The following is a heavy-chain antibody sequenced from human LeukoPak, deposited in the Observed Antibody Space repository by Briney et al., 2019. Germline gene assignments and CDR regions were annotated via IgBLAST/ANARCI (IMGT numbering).Heavy chain of an antibody. J-gene: IGHJ4*02. CDR1: GFTFSDYY. V-gene: IGHV3-11*01. CDR2: ISSSGSTI. Sequence: GGSLRLSCAASGFTFSDYYMSWIRQAPGRGLEWISYISSSGSTIYYADSVKGRFTISRDNGKNSLYLQMNSLRAEDTAVYYCARDPRGCSTEDYWGQGTLVTVSS. D-gene: IGHD3-22*01. CDR3: ARDPRGCSTEDY.